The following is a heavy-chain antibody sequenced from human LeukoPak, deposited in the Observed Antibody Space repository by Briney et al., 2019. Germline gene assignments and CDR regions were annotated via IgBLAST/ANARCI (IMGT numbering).Heavy chain of an antibody. J-gene: IGHJ4*02. D-gene: IGHD2-8*01. CDR3: ASIMVYAVYY. Sequence: SETLSLTCTVSGGSISSGDYYWSWIRQPPGKGLEWIGYIYYSGSTYYNSSLKSRVTISADASKNQFSLKLSSVTAADTAVYYCASIMVYAVYYWGQGTLVTVSS. CDR1: GGSISSGDYY. V-gene: IGHV4-30-4*08. CDR2: IYYSGST.